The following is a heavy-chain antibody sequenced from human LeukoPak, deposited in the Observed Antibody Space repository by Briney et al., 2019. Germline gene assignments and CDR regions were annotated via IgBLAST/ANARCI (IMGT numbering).Heavy chain of an antibody. CDR1: GFTFSSYE. J-gene: IGHJ4*02. CDR2: ISSSGSTI. V-gene: IGHV3-48*03. D-gene: IGHD6-19*01. Sequence: GGSLRLSCAASGFTFSSYEMNWVRQAPGKGLEWVSYISSSGSTIYYADSVKGRFTISRDNAKNSLYLQMNSLRAEDTAVYYCARDRGQWLGLGWYFDYWGQGTLVTVSS. CDR3: ARDRGQWLGLGWYFDY.